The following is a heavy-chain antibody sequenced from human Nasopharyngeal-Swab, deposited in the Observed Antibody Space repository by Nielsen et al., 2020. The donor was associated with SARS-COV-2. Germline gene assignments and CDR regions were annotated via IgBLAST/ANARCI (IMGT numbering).Heavy chain of an antibody. J-gene: IGHJ4*02. CDR3: ARGFLQTGFDY. Sequence: SETLSRTCASSGDSVSSNNVGWNWIRQSPSRGLEWLGRTYYGSKWYNHYAPSVKSRVTIKPDTSKNQFSLQMDSVTPEDSAVYYCARGFLQTGFDYWGQGTLVTVSS. CDR2: TYYGSKWYN. CDR1: GDSVSSNNVG. V-gene: IGHV6-1*01. D-gene: IGHD3-9*01.